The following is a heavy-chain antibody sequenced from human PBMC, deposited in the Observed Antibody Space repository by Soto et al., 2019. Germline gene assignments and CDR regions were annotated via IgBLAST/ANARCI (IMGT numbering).Heavy chain of an antibody. D-gene: IGHD3-16*01. CDR2: ISYDGSNK. J-gene: IGHJ4*02. Sequence: QVQLVESGGGVVQPGRSLRLSCAASGLTFSSYAMHWVRQAPGKGLEWVAVISYDGSNKYYADSVKGRFTISRDNSKNTLYLQVNSLRAEDTAVYYCASGGPGIARPSYFGGYWGQGNLVTVSS. CDR3: ASGGPGIARPSYFGGY. CDR1: GLTFSSYA. V-gene: IGHV3-30-3*01.